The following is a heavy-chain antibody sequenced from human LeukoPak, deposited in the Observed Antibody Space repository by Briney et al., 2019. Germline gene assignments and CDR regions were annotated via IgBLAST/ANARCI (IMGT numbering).Heavy chain of an antibody. D-gene: IGHD6-13*01. CDR2: IKQDGSEK. V-gene: IGHV3-7*01. Sequence: GGSLRLSCAASGFTFSSYWMSWVRQAPGKGLVWVANIKQDGSEKYNVDSVKGRFTISRDNAKNSLYLQMNSLRAEDTAVYYCAKDRYSSSSTFTINPFDYWGQGILVTVSS. CDR3: AKDRYSSSSTFTINPFDY. CDR1: GFTFSSYW. J-gene: IGHJ4*02.